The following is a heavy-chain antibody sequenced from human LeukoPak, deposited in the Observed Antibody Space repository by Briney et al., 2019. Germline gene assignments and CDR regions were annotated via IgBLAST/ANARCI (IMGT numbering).Heavy chain of an antibody. D-gene: IGHD3-10*01. J-gene: IGHJ6*03. CDR2: IYYSGST. V-gene: IGHV4-59*01. Sequence: SETLSLTCTVSGGSISSYYWSWIRQPPGKGLEWIGYIYYSGSTNYNPSLKSRVTISVDTSKNQFSLRLSSVTAADTAVYYCARGGVAPYYYYMDVWGKGTTVTVSS. CDR1: GGSISSYY. CDR3: ARGGVAPYYYYMDV.